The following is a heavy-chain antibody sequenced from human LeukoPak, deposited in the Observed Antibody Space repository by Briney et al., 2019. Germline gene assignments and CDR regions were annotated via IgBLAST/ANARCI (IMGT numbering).Heavy chain of an antibody. V-gene: IGHV4-34*01. CDR3: AREGTMIRGVIPRDY. CDR1: GGSFSGYY. D-gene: IGHD3-10*01. CDR2: INHGGGT. Sequence: SETLSLTCAVYGGSFSGYYWNWIRQPPGKGLEWIGEINHGGGTNYNPSLKSRVTISVDTSKNQFSLNLSSVTAADTAVYYCAREGTMIRGVIPRDYWGQGTLATVSS. J-gene: IGHJ4*02.